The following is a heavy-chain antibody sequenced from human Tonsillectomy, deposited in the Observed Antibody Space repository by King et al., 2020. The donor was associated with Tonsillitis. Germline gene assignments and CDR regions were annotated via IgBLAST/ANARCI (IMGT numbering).Heavy chain of an antibody. J-gene: IGHJ3*02. CDR2: IYPGDSDT. CDR1: GYSFTYYW. D-gene: IGHD3/OR15-3a*01. V-gene: IGHV5-51*01. CDR3: ARHRSIWTDDAFDI. Sequence: QLVQSGAEVKXPGESLXISCKGSGYSFTYYWIGWVRQMPGKGLEWMGIIYPGDSDTRYSPSFQGQVTISADKSNSTAYLQWSSLKASDTAMYYCARHRSIWTDDAFDIWGQGTVVTVSS.